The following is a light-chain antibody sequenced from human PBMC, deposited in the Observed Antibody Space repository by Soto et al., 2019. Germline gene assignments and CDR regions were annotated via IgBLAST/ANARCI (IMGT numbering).Light chain of an antibody. V-gene: IGLV2-8*01. CDR3: TSYAGSNNLV. Sequence: QSALAQPPSASGSPGQSVTITCTGSNSDVGTYNYVSWYQHHPGKAPKFLIYDDSRRPCGVPDRFSGSNSGNAASLTVSGLQAEEEADYCCTSYAGSNNLVFGGGTKLTVL. J-gene: IGLJ3*02. CDR1: NSDVGTYNY. CDR2: DDS.